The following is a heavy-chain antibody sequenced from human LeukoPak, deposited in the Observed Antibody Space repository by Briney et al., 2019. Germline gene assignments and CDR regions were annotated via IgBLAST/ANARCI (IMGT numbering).Heavy chain of an antibody. V-gene: IGHV4-59*01. CDR1: GGSISSYY. Sequence: SETLSLTCTVSGGSISSYYWSWIRQPPGKGLEWIGYIYYSGSTNYNPSLKSRVTISVGTSKNQFSLKLSSVTAADTAVYYCARAPSGSYPYYYYYMDVWGKGTTVTVSS. D-gene: IGHD1-26*01. J-gene: IGHJ6*03. CDR2: IYYSGST. CDR3: ARAPSGSYPYYYYYMDV.